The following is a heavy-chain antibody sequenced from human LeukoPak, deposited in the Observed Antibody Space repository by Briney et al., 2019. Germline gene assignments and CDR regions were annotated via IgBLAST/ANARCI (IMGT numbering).Heavy chain of an antibody. CDR2: FDPEDGET. Sequence: ASVKVSCKVSGYTLTELSMHWVRQAPGKGLEWMGGFDPEDGETIYAQKFQGRVTMTEDTSTDTAYMELSSLRSEDTAVYYCATGSEIAAAGAFDYWGQGTLVTVSP. J-gene: IGHJ4*02. V-gene: IGHV1-24*01. D-gene: IGHD6-13*01. CDR3: ATGSEIAAAGAFDY. CDR1: GYTLTELS.